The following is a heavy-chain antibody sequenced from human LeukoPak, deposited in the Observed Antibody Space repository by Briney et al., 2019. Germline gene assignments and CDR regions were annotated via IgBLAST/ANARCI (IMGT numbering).Heavy chain of an antibody. D-gene: IGHD4-17*01. CDR1: GGSISSSSYY. CDR2: IYYSGST. J-gene: IGHJ4*02. Sequence: SETLSLTCTVSGGSISSSSYYWGWIRQPPGKGLEWIGSIYYSGSTYYNPSLKSRVTISVDTSKNQFSLKLSSVTAADTAVYYCARIHTVTNSGFDYWGQGTLVTVSS. V-gene: IGHV4-39*01. CDR3: ARIHTVTNSGFDY.